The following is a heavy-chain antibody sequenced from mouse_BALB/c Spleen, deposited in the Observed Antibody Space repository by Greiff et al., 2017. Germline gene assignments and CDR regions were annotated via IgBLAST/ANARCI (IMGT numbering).Heavy chain of an antibody. J-gene: IGHJ1*01. Sequence: VQLQQSGPELVKPGASVKISCKASGYSFTGYYMHWVKQSHVKSLEWIGRINPYNGATSYNQNFKDKASLTVDKSSSTAYMELHSLTSEDSAVYYCARTMITTAPYFDVWGAGTTVTVSS. CDR3: ARTMITTAPYFDV. V-gene: IGHV1-31*01. CDR1: GYSFTGYY. CDR2: INPYNGAT. D-gene: IGHD2-4*01.